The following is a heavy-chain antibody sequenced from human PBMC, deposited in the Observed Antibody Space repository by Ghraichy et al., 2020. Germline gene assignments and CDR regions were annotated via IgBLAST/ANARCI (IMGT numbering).Heavy chain of an antibody. CDR3: AREYWGTFDY. Sequence: GESLNISCAASGFTFPPYYMAWVRQAPGKGLEWVATINRDGSQKSYADSVKGRFTISRDNAKNSLYLQMNSQRSEDTAVYYCAREYWGTFDYWGQGTLVTVSS. V-gene: IGHV3-7*01. CDR2: INRDGSQK. D-gene: IGHD2-8*02. J-gene: IGHJ4*02. CDR1: GFTFPPYY.